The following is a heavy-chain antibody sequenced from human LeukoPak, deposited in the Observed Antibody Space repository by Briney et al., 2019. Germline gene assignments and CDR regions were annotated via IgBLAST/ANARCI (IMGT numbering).Heavy chain of an antibody. CDR1: GFTFSSYG. D-gene: IGHD6-13*01. J-gene: IGHJ4*02. V-gene: IGHV3-23*01. Sequence: PGGSLRLSCAASGFTFSSYGMSWVRQAPGKGLEWVSAISGSGGSTYYADSVKGRFTISRDNSKNTLYLQMNSLRAEDTAVYYCAKVWEIIAAADLLTFDYWGQGTLATVSS. CDR2: ISGSGGST. CDR3: AKVWEIIAAADLLTFDY.